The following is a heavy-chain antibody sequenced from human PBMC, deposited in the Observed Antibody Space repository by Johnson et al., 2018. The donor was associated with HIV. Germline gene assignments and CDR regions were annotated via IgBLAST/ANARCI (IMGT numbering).Heavy chain of an antibody. Sequence: VQLVESGGGLVQPGGSLRLSCAASGFTFSSYWMHWVRQAPGKGLVWVSRINSDGSSTSYADSVKGRFTISRDNAKNTLYLQMNSMRAEDTAVYYCARGGKYYYTSDDAFDIWGQGTMVTVSS. CDR2: INSDGSST. CDR1: GFTFSSYW. CDR3: ARGGKYYYTSDDAFDI. D-gene: IGHD3-10*01. V-gene: IGHV3-74*01. J-gene: IGHJ3*02.